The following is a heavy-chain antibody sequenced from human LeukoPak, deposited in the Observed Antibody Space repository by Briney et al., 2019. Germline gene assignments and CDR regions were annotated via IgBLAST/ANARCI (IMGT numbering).Heavy chain of an antibody. Sequence: GGSLRLSCAASGFTFTSHLIHWVRQPPGKGLVWVSRVSGDGRTTNYADSVKGRFTISRDNAKNTVYLQMDSLRVGDTAVYYCVRTTNGPEHWGQGTLVTVSS. D-gene: IGHD2-8*01. J-gene: IGHJ1*01. CDR2: VSGDGRTT. V-gene: IGHV3-74*01. CDR3: VRTTNGPEH. CDR1: GFTFTSHL.